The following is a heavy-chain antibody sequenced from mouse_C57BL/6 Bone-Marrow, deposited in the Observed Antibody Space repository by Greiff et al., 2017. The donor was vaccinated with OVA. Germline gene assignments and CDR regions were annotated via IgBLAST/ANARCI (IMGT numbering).Heavy chain of an antibody. Sequence: VKLVESGPELVKPGASVKLSCKASGYTFTSYDINWVKQRPGQGLEWIGWFYPRDGSTRYNEKFKGKATLTVDTSSSTAYMELHSLTSEDSAVYFCARYFYYGSSDRAMDYWGQGTSVTVSS. J-gene: IGHJ4*01. D-gene: IGHD1-1*01. CDR3: ARYFYYGSSDRAMDY. CDR2: FYPRDGST. V-gene: IGHV1-85*01. CDR1: GYTFTSYD.